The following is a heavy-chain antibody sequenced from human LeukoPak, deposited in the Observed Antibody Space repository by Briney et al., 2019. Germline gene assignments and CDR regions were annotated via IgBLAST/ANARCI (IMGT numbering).Heavy chain of an antibody. Sequence: SVKVSCKASGGTFSSYAISWVRQAPGQGREWMGGIIPIFGTANYAQKFQGRVTITADESTSTAYMELSSLRSEDTAVYYCARDGTQLWLGTNNYYFDYWGQGTLVTVSS. CDR1: GGTFSSYA. V-gene: IGHV1-69*13. J-gene: IGHJ4*02. D-gene: IGHD5-18*01. CDR3: ARDGTQLWLGTNNYYFDY. CDR2: IIPIFGTA.